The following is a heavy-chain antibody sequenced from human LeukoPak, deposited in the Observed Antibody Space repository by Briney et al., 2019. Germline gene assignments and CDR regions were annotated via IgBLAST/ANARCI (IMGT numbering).Heavy chain of an antibody. CDR3: AKGLYGSGSYYLDV. Sequence: GGSLRLSCAASGFTFDDYAVHWVRQAPGKGLEWVSLISWDGGSTYYADSVKGRFTISRDNSKNSLYLQMNSLRAEDTALYYCAKGLYGSGSYYLDVWGKGTTVTVSS. J-gene: IGHJ6*03. D-gene: IGHD3-10*01. V-gene: IGHV3-43D*04. CDR1: GFTFDDYA. CDR2: ISWDGGST.